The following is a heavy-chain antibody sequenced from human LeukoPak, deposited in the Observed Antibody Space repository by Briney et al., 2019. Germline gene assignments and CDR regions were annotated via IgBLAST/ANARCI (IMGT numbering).Heavy chain of an antibody. CDR3: AKDYFPYSSGWYGVSTFDY. Sequence: GGSLRLSCAASGLTFSSYGMSWVRQAPGKGLEWVAVVSSSGGTTYYADSVKGRFTISRDNSKNTLYLQMNSLRAEDMALYYCAKDYFPYSSGWYGVSTFDYWGQGTLVTVSS. V-gene: IGHV3-23*01. CDR2: VSSSGGTT. J-gene: IGHJ4*02. D-gene: IGHD6-19*01. CDR1: GLTFSSYG.